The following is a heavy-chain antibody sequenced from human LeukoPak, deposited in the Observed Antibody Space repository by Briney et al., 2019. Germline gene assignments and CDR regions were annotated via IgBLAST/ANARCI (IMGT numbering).Heavy chain of an antibody. J-gene: IGHJ4*02. CDR2: ISSSSSYI. D-gene: IGHD3-10*01. Sequence: PGGSLRLSCAASGFTFSSYSMNWVRQAPGKGLEWVSSISSSSSYIYYADSVKGRFTISRDNAKNSLYLQMNSLRAEDTAVYYCARKVSYKYYFDYWGQGTLVTVPS. V-gene: IGHV3-21*01. CDR3: ARKVSYKYYFDY. CDR1: GFTFSSYS.